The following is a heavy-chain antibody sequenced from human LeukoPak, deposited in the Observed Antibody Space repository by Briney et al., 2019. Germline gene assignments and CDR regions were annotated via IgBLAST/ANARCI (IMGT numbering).Heavy chain of an antibody. CDR2: VYPGDSDT. V-gene: IGHV5-51*01. D-gene: IGHD6-13*01. J-gene: IGHJ4*02. Sequence: KNGESLKISCKGSGYTFTDYWIGWVRQMPGKGLEWMGIVYPGDSDTRYSPSFQGQVTISADKSINTAYLQWSSLKASDTAMYYCARHRYSSTWAVWGQGTLVTVSP. CDR1: GYTFTDYW. CDR3: ARHRYSSTWAV.